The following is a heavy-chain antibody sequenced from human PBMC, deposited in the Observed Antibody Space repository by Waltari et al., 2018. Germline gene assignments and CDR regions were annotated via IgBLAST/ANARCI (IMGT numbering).Heavy chain of an antibody. CDR1: GFTYSMYW. D-gene: IGHD4-17*01. CDR3: ARGARRTTVTTGWWYFDL. J-gene: IGHJ2*01. Sequence: EVKLVESGGGLVQPGGSLRPSCAAPGFTYSMYWMNWARQAPGKGRVWVSRSNSDGSSTSYADSVKGRFTISKDNAKNTVYLQMNSLRAEDTAIYYCARGARRTTVTTGWWYFDLWGRGTLVTVSS. V-gene: IGHV3-74*01. CDR2: SNSDGSST.